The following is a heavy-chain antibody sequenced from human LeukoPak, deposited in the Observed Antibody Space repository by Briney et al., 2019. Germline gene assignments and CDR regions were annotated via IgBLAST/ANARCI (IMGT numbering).Heavy chain of an antibody. Sequence: GGSLRLSCEASGFPFSSYWMTWVRQASGKGLEWVANIKQDGSEKYYVDSVKGRFTISRDNAKNSLYLQMNSLRAEDTAVYYCARVKLLWLVRYWFDPWGQGTLVTVSS. CDR3: ARVKLLWLVRYWFDP. J-gene: IGHJ5*02. D-gene: IGHD6-19*01. CDR2: IKQDGSEK. V-gene: IGHV3-7*03. CDR1: GFPFSSYW.